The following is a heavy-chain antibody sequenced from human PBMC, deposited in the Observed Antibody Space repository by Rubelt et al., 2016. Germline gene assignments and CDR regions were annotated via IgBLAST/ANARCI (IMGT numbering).Heavy chain of an antibody. CDR3: ARDSAGFDY. CDR1: GGSITTYY. J-gene: IGHJ4*02. Sequence: QVQLQESGPGLVKPSETLSLTCTVSGGSITTYYWSWIRQPPGQGLEWIGYISYTGSTKYCPSLKSRVAISVDTSKNQFSRRLSSVTAADTAVYFCARDSAGFDYWGQGTLVTVSS. V-gene: IGHV4-59*01. CDR2: ISYTGST. D-gene: IGHD6-13*01.